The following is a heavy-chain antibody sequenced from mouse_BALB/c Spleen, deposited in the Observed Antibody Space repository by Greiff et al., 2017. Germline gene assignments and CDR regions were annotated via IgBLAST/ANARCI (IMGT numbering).Heavy chain of an antibody. J-gene: IGHJ4*01. V-gene: IGHV1S29*02. Sequence: EVKLQESGPELVKPGASVKISCKASGYTFTDYNMHWVKQSHGKSLEWIGYIYPYNGGTGYNQKFKSKATLTVDNSSSTAYMELRSLTSEDSAVYYCARINGEVYAMDYWGQGTSVTVSS. CDR2: IYPYNGGT. CDR3: ARINGEVYAMDY. CDR1: GYTFTDYN.